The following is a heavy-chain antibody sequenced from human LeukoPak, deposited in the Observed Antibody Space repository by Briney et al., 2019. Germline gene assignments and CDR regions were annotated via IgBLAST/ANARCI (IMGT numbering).Heavy chain of an antibody. CDR1: GGSFSGYY. Sequence: SETLSLTCAVYGGSFSGYYWSWIRQPPGKGLEWIGEINHSGSTNYNPSLKSRVTISVDTSKNQFSLKLSSVTAADTAVYYCARVGETTYYYDSSGYYEPLNWFDPWGQGTLVTVSS. D-gene: IGHD3-22*01. J-gene: IGHJ5*02. CDR3: ARVGETTYYYDSSGYYEPLNWFDP. CDR2: INHSGST. V-gene: IGHV4-34*01.